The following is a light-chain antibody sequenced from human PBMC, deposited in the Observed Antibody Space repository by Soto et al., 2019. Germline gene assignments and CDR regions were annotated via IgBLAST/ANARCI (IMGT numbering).Light chain of an antibody. CDR2: GAY. J-gene: IGKJ4*01. Sequence: EILLTHSACARSLSPGERAALSCRASQIVSITYLAWFQQKAGQAPRLLIYGAYNRATGIPERFSGSGSGTDLTINISGMEHEDFDLYYCKKYGVTTKKNFGGGKKVDIK. CDR1: QIVSITY. CDR3: KKYGVTTKKN. V-gene: IGKV3-20*01.